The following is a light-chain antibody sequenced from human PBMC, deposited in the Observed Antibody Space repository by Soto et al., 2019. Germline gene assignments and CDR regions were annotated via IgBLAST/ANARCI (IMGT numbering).Light chain of an antibody. CDR2: NTS. V-gene: IGKV3-15*01. Sequence: EIVMTQSPATLSVSPGERATLSCRASQSFSSNLAWYQQTPGQAPRLLIYNTSTRATGVPARFTGGGSGTEFTLSISSLQSGDFVVYYCQQYNNWPITFGQRTRLEI. J-gene: IGKJ5*01. CDR3: QQYNNWPIT. CDR1: QSFSSN.